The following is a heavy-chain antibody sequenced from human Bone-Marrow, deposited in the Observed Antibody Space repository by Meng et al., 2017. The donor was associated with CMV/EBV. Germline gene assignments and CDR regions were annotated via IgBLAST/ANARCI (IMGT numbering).Heavy chain of an antibody. CDR1: GYTFTGYY. V-gene: IGHV1-2*07. CDR3: ARDEQQHHGPSDY. CDR2: INSRSGVT. D-gene: IGHD6-13*01. J-gene: IGHJ4*02. Sequence: ASVKVSCKASGYTFTGYYLHWVRQAPGQGLEWMGWINSRSGVTKYAHKFQGRVSMTRDTSMELSRLRSDDTAVYYCARDEQQHHGPSDYWGQGTLVTVSS.